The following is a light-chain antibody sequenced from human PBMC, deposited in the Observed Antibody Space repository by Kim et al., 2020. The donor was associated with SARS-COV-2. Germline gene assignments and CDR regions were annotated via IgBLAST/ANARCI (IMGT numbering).Light chain of an antibody. CDR2: DVS. CDR3: SSYTSSSTLNV. V-gene: IGLV2-14*03. Sequence: QSITISCTGTSSDVGGYNYVSWYQQHPGKAPKLMIYDVSNRPSGVSNRFSGSKSGNTASLTISGLQAEDEADYYCSSYTSSSTLNVFGTGTKVTVL. CDR1: SSDVGGYNY. J-gene: IGLJ1*01.